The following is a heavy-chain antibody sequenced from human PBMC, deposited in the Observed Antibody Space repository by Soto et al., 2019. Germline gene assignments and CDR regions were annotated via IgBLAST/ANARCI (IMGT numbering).Heavy chain of an antibody. V-gene: IGHV3-7*03. CDR1: GLTFSKYW. Sequence: EVQLVESGGGLVQPGGSLRLSCATSGLTFSKYWMTWVRQALGKGLGWVATIEHDGSEKSNLDSVEGRFTISRDNAKNSLSLQMNSLRVEDTAVYFCASVPCSPGYPGLDVWGQGTTVTVSS. CDR3: ASVPCSPGYPGLDV. D-gene: IGHD3-16*02. CDR2: IEHDGSEK. J-gene: IGHJ6*02.